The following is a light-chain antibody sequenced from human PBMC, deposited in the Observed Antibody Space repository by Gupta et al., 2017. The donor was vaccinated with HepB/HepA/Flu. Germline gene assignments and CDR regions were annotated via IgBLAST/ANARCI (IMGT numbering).Light chain of an antibody. CDR1: QSVSSY. V-gene: IGKV3-11*01. CDR3: QLLSNWPPGFT. J-gene: IGKJ3*01. Sequence: EIVLTQSPATLSLSPGERPTLSCRASQSVSSYLALYHQKPGQAHMLLISDASNRATVIPTRFSDSGFATVVTITISSRVPTDFEVYYCQLLSNWPPGFTFGPGTKLDIK. CDR2: DAS.